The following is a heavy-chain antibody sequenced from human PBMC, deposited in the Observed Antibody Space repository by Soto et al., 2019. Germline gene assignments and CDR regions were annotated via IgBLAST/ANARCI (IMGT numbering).Heavy chain of an antibody. Sequence: EVQVVESGGVLVQPGGSLRLSCEASGFTFSSYWMHWVRQGPWKGLAWVSRLNGDGTTTNYADSVKGRFTISRDNAKNTVYLQMSSLRAEDTAVYSCARGIRYQYGMDVWGQGTTVTVSS. CDR1: GFTFSSYW. J-gene: IGHJ6*01. CDR2: LNGDGTTT. D-gene: IGHD1-20*01. CDR3: ARGIRYQYGMDV. V-gene: IGHV3-74*01.